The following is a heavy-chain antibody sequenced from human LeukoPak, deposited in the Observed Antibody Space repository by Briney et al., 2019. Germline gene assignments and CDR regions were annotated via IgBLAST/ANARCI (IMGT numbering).Heavy chain of an antibody. CDR3: VKMGDLDH. CDR2: IYPGDSDT. J-gene: IGHJ4*02. CDR1: GYSFTSYW. V-gene: IGHV5-51*01. Sequence: GESLKISCKGSGYSFTSYWIGWVRQMPGKGLEWMGIIYPGDSDTRYRPSFQGQVTISADKSISTDYLQWGSLKASDTAMYYCVKMGDLDHWGQGTLVTVSS. D-gene: IGHD2-21*02.